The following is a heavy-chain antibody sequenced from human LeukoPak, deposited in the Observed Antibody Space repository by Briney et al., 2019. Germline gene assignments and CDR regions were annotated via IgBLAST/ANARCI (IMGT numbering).Heavy chain of an antibody. CDR2: INGDNGGT. CDR3: ARGHCTNAVCRTFDY. D-gene: IGHD2-8*01. Sequence: VKVSCKASGYTFTGYYIHWVRQAPGQGLEWMGWINGDNGGTRYAEKFQGRVTMTRDTSISTAYMELSRLTSDDTALYYCARGHCTNAVCRTFDYWGQGTLVTVSS. J-gene: IGHJ4*02. V-gene: IGHV1-2*02. CDR1: GYTFTGYY.